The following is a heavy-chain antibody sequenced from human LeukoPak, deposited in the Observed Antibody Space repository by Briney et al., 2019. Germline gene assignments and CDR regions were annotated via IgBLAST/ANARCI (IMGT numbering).Heavy chain of an antibody. V-gene: IGHV4-34*01. CDR3: ARPGESMAAIRYWYFDL. D-gene: IGHD5-24*01. J-gene: IGHJ2*01. CDR1: GESFSGYF. CDR2: INDSGTT. Sequence: SETLSLTCAVYGESFSGYFWTWIRQPPGKGLEWIGEINDSGTTNYNPSLESRVIMSVDTSKNQFSLKLNSVTAADTAVYYCARPGESMAAIRYWYFDLWGRGALVTVSS.